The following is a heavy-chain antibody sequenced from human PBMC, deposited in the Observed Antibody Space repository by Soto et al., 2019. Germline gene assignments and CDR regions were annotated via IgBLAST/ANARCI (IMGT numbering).Heavy chain of an antibody. CDR2: IWYDGSNK. D-gene: IGHD1-7*01. J-gene: IGHJ6*03. Sequence: QVQLVESGGGVVQPGRSLRLSCAASGFTFSSYGMHWVRQAPGKGLEWVAVIWYDGSNKYYADSMKGRFTISRDNSKNTLYLQMNSLRAEDTAVYYCARAPRRITGPTKENYYYYMDVWGKGTTVTVSS. CDR3: ARAPRRITGPTKENYYYYMDV. V-gene: IGHV3-33*01. CDR1: GFTFSSYG.